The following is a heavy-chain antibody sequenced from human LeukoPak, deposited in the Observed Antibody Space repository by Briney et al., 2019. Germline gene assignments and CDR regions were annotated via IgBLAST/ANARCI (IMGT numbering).Heavy chain of an antibody. CDR2: IYAGEADT. V-gene: IGHV5-51*01. J-gene: IGHJ4*02. D-gene: IGHD2-21*01. CDR1: GSPFTSYW. CDR3: ARSRPGIGFDY. Sequence: GGSRQISCQGSGSPFTSYWSAWVRRLPGKGLGGLGIIYAGEADTTKSPSFQGQVTLSADKTISTPYLQWSSLKASASAMYYYARSRPGIGFDYWGQGTLVTVSS.